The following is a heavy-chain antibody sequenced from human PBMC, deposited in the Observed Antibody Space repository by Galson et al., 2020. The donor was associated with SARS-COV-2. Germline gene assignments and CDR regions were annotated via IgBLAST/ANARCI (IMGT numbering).Heavy chain of an antibody. D-gene: IGHD6-19*01. CDR2: ISWNSGSI. CDR3: AKLAGYSSGWPESDGMDV. Sequence: GGSLRLSCAASGFTFDDYAMHWVRQAPGKGLEWVSGISWNSGSIGYADSVKGRFTISRDNAKNSLYLQMNSLRAEDTALYYCAKLAGYSSGWPESDGMDVWGQGTTVTVSS. J-gene: IGHJ6*02. CDR1: GFTFDDYA. V-gene: IGHV3-9*01.